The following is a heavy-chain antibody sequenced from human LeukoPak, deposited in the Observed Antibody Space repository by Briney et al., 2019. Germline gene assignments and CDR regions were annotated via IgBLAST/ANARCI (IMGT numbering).Heavy chain of an antibody. D-gene: IGHD3-10*01. Sequence: SETLSLTCTVSGGSISSGSYYWSWIRQPAGKGLEWIGRIYTSGSTNYNPSLKSRVTISLDTSKNQFSLKLSSVTAADTAVYYCARDPTYYYGSGSYYNGIDYWGQGTLVTVSS. CDR1: GGSISSGSYY. V-gene: IGHV4-61*02. CDR2: IYTSGST. J-gene: IGHJ4*02. CDR3: ARDPTYYYGSGSYYNGIDY.